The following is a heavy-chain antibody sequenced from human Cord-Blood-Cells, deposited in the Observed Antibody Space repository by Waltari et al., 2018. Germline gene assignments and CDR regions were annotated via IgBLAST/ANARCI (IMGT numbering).Heavy chain of an antibody. D-gene: IGHD6-13*01. CDR1: GGSISSYY. Sequence: QVQLQESGPGLVKPSETLSLTCTVSGGSISSYYWSWIRQPPGKGLEWIGYIYYSGSTNYNPSLRSRVTISGDTSKNQFSRKLSSVTAADTAVYYWARLQGGSSWYDYWGQGTLVTVSS. J-gene: IGHJ4*02. CDR2: IYYSGST. V-gene: IGHV4-59*08. CDR3: ARLQGGSSWYDY.